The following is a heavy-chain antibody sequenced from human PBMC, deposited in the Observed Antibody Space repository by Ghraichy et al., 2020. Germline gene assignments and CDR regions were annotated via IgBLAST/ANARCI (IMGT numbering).Heavy chain of an antibody. Sequence: GGSLRLSCVASGFTFKTAWMSWVRQAPGKGLEWIGRIRSRSDGGTIDYAAPVQGRFTISRDDSKNTVHLEMNSLRTEDTAIYYCNRAIRINYSDYYVVDVLGQGTTVTVS. V-gene: IGHV3-15*01. CDR1: GFTFKTAW. J-gene: IGHJ6*02. D-gene: IGHD2/OR15-2a*01. CDR2: IRSRSDGGTI. CDR3: NRAIRINYSDYYVVDV.